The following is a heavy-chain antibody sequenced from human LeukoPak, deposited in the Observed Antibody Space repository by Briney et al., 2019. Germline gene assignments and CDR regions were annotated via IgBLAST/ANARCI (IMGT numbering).Heavy chain of an antibody. Sequence: PGGSLRLSCAASGFTFSSYEMTWVRQAPGKGLEWISYISGSGFAIYYADSVKGRFTISRDNAKKSLFLQMNSLTAEDTALYYCVRSLERFGTRDYWGQGTLVTVSS. J-gene: IGHJ4*02. CDR3: VRSLERFGTRDY. V-gene: IGHV3-48*03. CDR1: GFTFSSYE. CDR2: ISGSGFAI. D-gene: IGHD3-10*01.